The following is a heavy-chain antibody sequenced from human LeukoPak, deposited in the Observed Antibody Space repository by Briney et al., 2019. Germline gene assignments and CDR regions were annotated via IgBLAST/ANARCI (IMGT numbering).Heavy chain of an antibody. J-gene: IGHJ4*02. V-gene: IGHV3-30-3*01. CDR3: ARDGYSSSWYPGH. CDR1: GFTFSSYA. Sequence: PGRSLRLSCAASGFTFSSYAMHWVRQAPGKGLEWVAVISYDGSNKYYADSVKGRFTISRDNSKNTLYLQMNSLRAEDTAVYYCARDGYSSSWYPGHWGQGTLVTVSS. CDR2: ISYDGSNK. D-gene: IGHD6-13*01.